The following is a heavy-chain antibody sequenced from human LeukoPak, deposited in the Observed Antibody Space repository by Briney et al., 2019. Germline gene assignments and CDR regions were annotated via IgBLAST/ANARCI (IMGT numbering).Heavy chain of an antibody. D-gene: IGHD3-10*01. CDR3: AKDGLLWFGESYXFDI. J-gene: IGHJ3*02. Sequence: GGSLRLSCAASGFTFSSYAMSWVRQAPGKGLEWVSAISGSGGSTYYADSVKGRFTISRDNSKNTLYLQMNSLRAEDTAVYYCAKDGLLWFGESYXFDIWGQGTMVTVSS. V-gene: IGHV3-23*01. CDR2: ISGSGGST. CDR1: GFTFSSYA.